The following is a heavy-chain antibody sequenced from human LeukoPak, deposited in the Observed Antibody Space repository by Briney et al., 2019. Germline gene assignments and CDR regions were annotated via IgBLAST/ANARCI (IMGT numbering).Heavy chain of an antibody. CDR3: ARGTAMTDY. Sequence: ASVKVSCKASGDTFTYCGFNWVRQIPGQGLEWMGWISAYNGDTNYAQNFQGRVTMTRDMSTSTVYMELSSLRSEDTAVYYCARGTAMTDYWGQGTLVTVSS. CDR2: ISAYNGDT. V-gene: IGHV1-18*01. D-gene: IGHD5-18*01. CDR1: GDTFTYCG. J-gene: IGHJ4*02.